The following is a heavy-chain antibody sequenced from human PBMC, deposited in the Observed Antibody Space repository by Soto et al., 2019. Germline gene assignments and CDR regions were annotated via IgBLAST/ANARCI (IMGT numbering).Heavy chain of an antibody. J-gene: IGHJ4*02. V-gene: IGHV3-15*07. Sequence: EVQLVESGGGLVKPGGSLRVSCAASGFTFLEAWMNWVRQAPGKGLEWVGRIKSRTDGGTIEYATPVKGRFIISRDDSKNTLYLQMDSLKTEDTAVYYCWGSAYWGQGTLVTVSS. CDR3: WGSAY. D-gene: IGHD3-16*01. CDR1: GFTFLEAW. CDR2: IKSRTDGGTI.